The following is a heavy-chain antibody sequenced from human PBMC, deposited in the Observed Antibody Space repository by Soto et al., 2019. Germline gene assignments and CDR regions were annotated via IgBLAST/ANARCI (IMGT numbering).Heavy chain of an antibody. CDR3: AKQWYILVVPAAGY. CDR1: GFTFSSYA. J-gene: IGHJ4*01. Sequence: EVQLLESGGGLVQPGVSLRLSCAASGFTFSSYAMNWVRQAPGKGLEWVSAISASGSSTYYADSVKGRFTISRDNSKNTLYLLMNKLRAEDSAVYYCAKQWYILVVPAAGYWGQGTLGTLCS. CDR2: ISASGSST. D-gene: IGHD2-2*01. V-gene: IGHV3-23*01.